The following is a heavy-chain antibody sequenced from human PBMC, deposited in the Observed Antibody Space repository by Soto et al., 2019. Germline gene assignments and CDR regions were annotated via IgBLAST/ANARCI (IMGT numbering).Heavy chain of an antibody. Sequence: PGESLKISCKGSGYSFTGYWISWVRQMPGKGLEWMGRIDPSDSYTNYSPSFQGHVTISADKSISTAYLQWSSLKASDTAMYYCARGSRIVGATHYYGMDVWGQGTTVTVSS. CDR1: GYSFTGYW. J-gene: IGHJ6*02. CDR3: ARGSRIVGATHYYGMDV. V-gene: IGHV5-10-1*01. CDR2: IDPSDSYT. D-gene: IGHD1-26*01.